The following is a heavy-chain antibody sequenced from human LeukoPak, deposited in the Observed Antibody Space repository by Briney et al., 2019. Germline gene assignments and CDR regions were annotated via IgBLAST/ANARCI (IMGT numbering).Heavy chain of an antibody. Sequence: SETLSLTCTVSGGSISSYYWSWVWQPPGKGLEWIGFIYTSGSINYNPSLKSRVSLSVDTSKKEVSLKLSSVTAADTAVYFCAKHRTMLGAFDIWGQGTLVTVSS. V-gene: IGHV4-4*09. CDR3: AKHRTMLGAFDI. CDR1: GGSISSYY. J-gene: IGHJ3*02. CDR2: IYTSGSI. D-gene: IGHD3-10*02.